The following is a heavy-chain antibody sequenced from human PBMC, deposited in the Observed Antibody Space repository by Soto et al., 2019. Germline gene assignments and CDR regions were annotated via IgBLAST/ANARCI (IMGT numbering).Heavy chain of an antibody. D-gene: IGHD3-10*01. CDR3: ARVVMVRGIVWFDP. J-gene: IGHJ5*02. Sequence: SETLSLTCTVSGGSISSGDYCWSWIRQPPGKGLEWIGYIYYSGSTYYNPSLKSRVTISVDTSKNQFSLKLSSVTAADTAVYYCARVVMVRGIVWFDPWGQGTLVTVSS. CDR2: IYYSGST. V-gene: IGHV4-30-4*01. CDR1: GGSISSGDYC.